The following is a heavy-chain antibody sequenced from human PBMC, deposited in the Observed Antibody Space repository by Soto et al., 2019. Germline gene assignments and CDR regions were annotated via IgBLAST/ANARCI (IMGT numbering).Heavy chain of an antibody. J-gene: IGHJ6*02. CDR3: ASGDYDFWSGPGGGMDV. Sequence: QVQLVQSGAEVKKPGSSVKVSCKASGGTFSSYAISWVRQAPGQGLEWMGGIIPIFGTANYAQKFQGRVTMTPAESTSTAYRELSSLRSEATAVYYGASGDYDFWSGPGGGMDVWGQGTTVTVSS. V-gene: IGHV1-69*05. CDR1: GGTFSSYA. CDR2: IIPIFGTA. D-gene: IGHD3-3*01.